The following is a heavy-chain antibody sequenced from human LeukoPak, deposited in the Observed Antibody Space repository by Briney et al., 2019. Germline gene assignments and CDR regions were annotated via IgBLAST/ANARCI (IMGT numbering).Heavy chain of an antibody. J-gene: IGHJ4*02. V-gene: IGHV3-23*01. CDR3: AKQHAATGGYFDY. D-gene: IGHD6-25*01. CDR1: GFTFSNYA. Sequence: HPGGSLRLSCAASGFTFSNYAMSWVRQAPGKGLEWVSSISGSDGRTYYADSVKGRFTISRDNSKNTLYLQMNSLRAEDTAVYYCAKQHAATGGYFDYWGQGTLVTVSP. CDR2: ISGSDGRT.